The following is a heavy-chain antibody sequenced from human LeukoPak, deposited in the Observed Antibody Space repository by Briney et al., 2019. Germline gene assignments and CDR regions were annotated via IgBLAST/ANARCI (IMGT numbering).Heavy chain of an antibody. V-gene: IGHV4-34*01. CDR1: GGSLSGYY. Sequence: PSETLSLTCAVYGGSLSGYYWSWIRQPPGKGLEWIGEINHSGSTNYNPSLKSRVTISVDTSKNQFSLRLSSVTAADTAVYYCARSITMVRGASWFDPWGQGTLVTVSS. J-gene: IGHJ5*02. CDR3: ARSITMVRGASWFDP. CDR2: INHSGST. D-gene: IGHD3-10*01.